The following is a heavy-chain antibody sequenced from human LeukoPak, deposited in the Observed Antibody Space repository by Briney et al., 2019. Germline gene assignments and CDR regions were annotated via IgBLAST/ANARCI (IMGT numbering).Heavy chain of an antibody. CDR2: ISTYNGKT. J-gene: IGHJ4*02. CDR3: ARGGPRIAVPGTVL. D-gene: IGHD6-19*01. V-gene: IGHV1-18*01. CDR1: GYSFTSYG. Sequence: ASVKVSCKASGYSFTSYGIGWVRQAPGQGLEWMGWISTYNGKTNSAQKFQGGVTMTTDTSTSTAYMELRSLRSDDTAVYYCARGGPRIAVPGTVLWGQGTLVTVSS.